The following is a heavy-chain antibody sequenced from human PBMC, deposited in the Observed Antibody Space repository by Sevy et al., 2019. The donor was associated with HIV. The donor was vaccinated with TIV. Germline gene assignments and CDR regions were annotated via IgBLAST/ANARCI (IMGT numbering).Heavy chain of an antibody. D-gene: IGHD4-17*01. V-gene: IGHV2-5*02. Sequence: SGPTLVNPTQTLTLTCTFSGISLSTSGMGVGWIRQPPGKALEWLALIYWDDDKRYSPSLKSRLTITKDISKNQVVLTMTNMDPVDTATYYCAHWLYGDYVTNFDYWGQGTLVTVSS. CDR3: AHWLYGDYVTNFDY. CDR2: IYWDDDK. CDR1: GISLSTSGMG. J-gene: IGHJ4*02.